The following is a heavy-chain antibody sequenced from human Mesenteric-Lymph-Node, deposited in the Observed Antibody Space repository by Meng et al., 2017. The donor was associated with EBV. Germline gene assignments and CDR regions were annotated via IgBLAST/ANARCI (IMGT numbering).Heavy chain of an antibody. J-gene: IGHJ5*02. CDR2: INPNSGGT. CDR3: ARMGCSSTSCYVGWFDP. CDR1: GYTFTGYY. V-gene: IGHV1-2*04. D-gene: IGHD2-2*01. Sequence: QGRVVQSGAGVKKPGASVKVSCKASGYTFTGYYMHWVRQAPGQGLEWMGWINPNSGGTNYAQKFQGWVTMTRDTSISTAYMELSRLRSDDTAVYYCARMGCSSTSCYVGWFDPWGQGTLVTVSS.